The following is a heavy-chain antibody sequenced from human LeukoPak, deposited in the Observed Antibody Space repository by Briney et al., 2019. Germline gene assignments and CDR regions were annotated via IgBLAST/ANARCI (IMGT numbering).Heavy chain of an antibody. V-gene: IGHV4-39*01. D-gene: IGHD3-22*01. CDR1: GGSISSSSYY. CDR2: IYYSGST. CDR3: ASENYYDSSGYYY. J-gene: IGHJ4*02. Sequence: SETLSLTCTVSGGSISSSSYYWGWIRQPPGKGLEWIGSIYYSGSTYYNPSLKSRVTISVDTSKNQFSLKLSFVTAADTAVYYCASENYYDSSGYYYWGQGTLVTVSS.